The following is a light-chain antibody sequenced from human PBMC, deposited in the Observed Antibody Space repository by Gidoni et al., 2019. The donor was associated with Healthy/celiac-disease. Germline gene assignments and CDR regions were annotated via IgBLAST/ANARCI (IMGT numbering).Light chain of an antibody. V-gene: IGLV1-44*01. CDR3: AAWDDSLNGWV. J-gene: IGLJ3*02. Sequence: QSVLTQPPSASRTPGQRVTISCSGSSSNIGSNTVTWYQQLPGTAPKLLIYSNNKRPSVVPDRFSGSKSCTSASLAISGLQAEDEADYYCAAWDDSLNGWVFGGGTKLTVL. CDR1: SSNIGSNT. CDR2: SNN.